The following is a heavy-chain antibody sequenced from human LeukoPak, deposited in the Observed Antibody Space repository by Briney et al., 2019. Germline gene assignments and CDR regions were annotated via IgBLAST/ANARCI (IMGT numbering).Heavy chain of an antibody. D-gene: IGHD2-15*01. CDR1: GYTFTNYG. CDR3: TRVVVGATNWFDP. J-gene: IGHJ5*02. CDR2: ISANNGNT. V-gene: IGHV1-18*01. Sequence: ASVKVSCKASGYTFTNYGISWVRQAPGQGLEWMGWISANNGNTNYAQKLQGRVTMTRDTSTSTVYMELRSLTSDDTAGYYCTRVVVGATNWFDPWGQGTLVTVS.